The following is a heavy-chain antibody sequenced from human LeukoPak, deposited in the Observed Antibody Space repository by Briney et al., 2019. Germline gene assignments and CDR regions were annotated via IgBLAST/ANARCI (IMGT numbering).Heavy chain of an antibody. Sequence: GGSLRLSCAASGFTFSSYWMNWARQAPGKGREGVASINHNGNVNYYLDSVKGRFTISRDNAKNSLYLQMSNLRAEDTAVYFCARGGGLDVWGQGATVTVSS. J-gene: IGHJ6*02. CDR2: INHNGNVN. V-gene: IGHV3-7*03. CDR3: ARGGGLDV. CDR1: GFTFSSYW. D-gene: IGHD3-16*01.